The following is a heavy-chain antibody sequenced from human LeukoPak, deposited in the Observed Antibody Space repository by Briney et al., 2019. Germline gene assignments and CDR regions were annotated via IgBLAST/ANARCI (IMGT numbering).Heavy chain of an antibody. Sequence: SETLSLTCAVYGGSFSGYYWSWIRQPPGKGLEWIGEINHRGSTNYNPSLKSRVTISVDTSKNQFSLKLSSVTAADTAVYYCARGLSGIAVAADQYFQHWGQGTLVTVSS. D-gene: IGHD6-19*01. CDR1: GGSFSGYY. CDR3: ARGLSGIAVAADQYFQH. J-gene: IGHJ1*01. CDR2: INHRGST. V-gene: IGHV4-34*01.